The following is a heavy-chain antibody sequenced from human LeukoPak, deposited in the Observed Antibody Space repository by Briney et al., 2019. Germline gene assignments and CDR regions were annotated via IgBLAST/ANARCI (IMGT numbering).Heavy chain of an antibody. J-gene: IGHJ4*02. V-gene: IGHV4-4*07. Sequence: SETLSLTCTVSGGSISSYYWSWIRQPAGKGLEWIGRIYTSGSTNYNPSLKSRVAMSVDTSKNQFSLRLSSVTAADTAVYYCARGVRGYSSSWYSYWGQGTLVTVSS. CDR2: IYTSGST. CDR3: ARGVRGYSSSWYSY. CDR1: GGSISSYY. D-gene: IGHD6-13*01.